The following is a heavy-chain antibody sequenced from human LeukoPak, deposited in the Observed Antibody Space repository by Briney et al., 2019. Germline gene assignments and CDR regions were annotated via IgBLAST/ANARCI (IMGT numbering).Heavy chain of an antibody. J-gene: IGHJ4*02. V-gene: IGHV3-11*04. CDR3: ARGQQLVPDY. D-gene: IGHD6-13*01. CDR1: GFTFSDYY. CDR2: ISGSGNTM. Sequence: GGSLRLSCAASGFTFSDYYMSWIRQAPGKGLQWLSYISGSGNTMYYADSVRGRFTISRDNAKNSLYLQMNSLRAEDTAVYYCARGQQLVPDYWGQGTLVTVSS.